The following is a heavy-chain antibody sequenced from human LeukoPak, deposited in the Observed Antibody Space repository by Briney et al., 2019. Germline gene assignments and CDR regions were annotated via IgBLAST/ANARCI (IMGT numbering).Heavy chain of an antibody. CDR1: GFTFSSYG. Sequence: GGSLRLSCAASGFTFSSYGMHWVRQAPGKGLEWVAVISYDGSNKYYADSVKGRFTISRDNSKNTLYLQMNSLRAEDTAVYYCARDQTIFRDYYMDVWGKGTTVTVSS. V-gene: IGHV3-30*03. J-gene: IGHJ6*03. CDR2: ISYDGSNK. CDR3: ARDQTIFRDYYMDV. D-gene: IGHD3-3*01.